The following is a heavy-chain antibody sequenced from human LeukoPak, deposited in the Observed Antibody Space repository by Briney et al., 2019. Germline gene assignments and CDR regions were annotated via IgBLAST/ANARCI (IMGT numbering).Heavy chain of an antibody. D-gene: IGHD5-24*01. V-gene: IGHV3-53*05. CDR1: GFTFSGNH. CDR3: ARDPRDGYGHFDY. Sequence: GGSLRLSCVVSGFTFSGNHINWVRQAPGKGLEWVPVIYIEGDTYYSDSVKGRFTIARDNSKRTVYLQMNSLKPEDTGVYYCARDPRDGYGHFDYWGQGTLVTVSS. CDR2: IYIEGDT. J-gene: IGHJ4*02.